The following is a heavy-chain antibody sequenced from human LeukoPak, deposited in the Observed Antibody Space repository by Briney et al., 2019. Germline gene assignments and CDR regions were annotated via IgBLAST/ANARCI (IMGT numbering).Heavy chain of an antibody. CDR2: INHSGST. Sequence: PSETLSLTCAVYGGSFSGYYWSWIRQPPGKGLEWIGEINHSGSTNYNPSLKSRVTISVDTTKNQFSLKLSSVTAAGTAVYYCVLISYYYYYGMDVWGQGTTVTVSS. V-gene: IGHV4-34*01. J-gene: IGHJ6*02. CDR1: GGSFSGYY. D-gene: IGHD3-10*01. CDR3: VLISYYYYYGMDV.